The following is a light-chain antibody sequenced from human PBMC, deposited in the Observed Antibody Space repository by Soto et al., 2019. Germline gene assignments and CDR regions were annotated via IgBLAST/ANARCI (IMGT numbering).Light chain of an antibody. J-gene: IGKJ1*01. CDR1: QRIRSTY. CDR2: GAS. V-gene: IGKV3-20*01. CDR3: QQYGSSPTWT. Sequence: EIVLTQSPGTLSLSPGERATLSCRASQRIRSTYLAWYQQKPGQAPRLLIYGASSRATGIPDRFSGSGSGTDFTLTISRLEPEDFAVYYCQQYGSSPTWTFGQGTKV.